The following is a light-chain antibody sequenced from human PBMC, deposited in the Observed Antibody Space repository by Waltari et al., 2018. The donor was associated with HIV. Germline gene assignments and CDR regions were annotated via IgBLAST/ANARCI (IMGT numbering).Light chain of an antibody. CDR2: DAS. J-gene: IGKJ2*01. Sequence: EIVLTQSPATLSLSPGERATLSCRASQSVRRYLAWYQQKPGQAPRLLIYDASNRVTGIPARFSGTGSGTDFTLTISILGPEDFAVYYCQQRSNWPTTYTFGQGTKLEIK. CDR3: QQRSNWPTTYT. V-gene: IGKV3-11*01. CDR1: QSVRRY.